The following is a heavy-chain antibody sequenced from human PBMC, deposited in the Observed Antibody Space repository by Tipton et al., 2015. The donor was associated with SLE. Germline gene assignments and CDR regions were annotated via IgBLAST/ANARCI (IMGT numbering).Heavy chain of an antibody. D-gene: IGHD2-15*01. CDR3: ARQGGTVPLWDF. Sequence: TLSLTCTVSGGSISDSSHYWVRIRQSPGKGLEWVGSIYHDWSTYYNVALNSRATISIDASKNQFSLSLRSVTAADTAVYFCARQGGTVPLWDFWGQGTLVTVSP. J-gene: IGHJ4*02. CDR1: GGSISDSSHY. V-gene: IGHV4-39*07. CDR2: IYHDWST.